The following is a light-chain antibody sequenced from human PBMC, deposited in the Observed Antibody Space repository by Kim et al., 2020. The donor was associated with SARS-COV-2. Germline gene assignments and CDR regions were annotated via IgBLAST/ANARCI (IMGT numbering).Light chain of an antibody. J-gene: IGKJ2*01. CDR3: QQRSNWPYT. CDR2: DAS. CDR1: LSVSSY. V-gene: IGKV3-11*01. Sequence: WSPGERATLSCRASLSVSSYLAWFQQRPGQAPRLLIYDASNRATGIPARFSGSGSGTDFTLTISSLEPEDFAVYYCQQRSNWPYTFGQGTKVDIK.